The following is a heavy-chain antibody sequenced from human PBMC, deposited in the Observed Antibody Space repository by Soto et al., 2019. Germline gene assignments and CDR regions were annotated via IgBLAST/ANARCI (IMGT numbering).Heavy chain of an antibody. CDR1: GGSFSCYY. J-gene: IGHJ4*02. Sequence: PSETLSLTCAVYGGSFSCYYWIWIRQPPGKGLEWIGEINHSGSTNYNPSLKSRVTISVDTSKNQFSLKLSSVTAADTAVYYCARPGYGGNRGGFGYWGQGTLVTVSS. CDR3: ARPGYGGNRGGFGY. V-gene: IGHV4-34*01. CDR2: INHSGST. D-gene: IGHD2-15*01.